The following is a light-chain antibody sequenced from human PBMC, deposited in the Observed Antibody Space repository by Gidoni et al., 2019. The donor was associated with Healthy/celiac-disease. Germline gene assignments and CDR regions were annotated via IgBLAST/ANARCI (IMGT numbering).Light chain of an antibody. CDR1: QSVGSY. J-gene: IGKJ1*01. V-gene: IGKV3-11*01. Sequence: EMGLPHPPATLSLSPGESARLSCRASQSVGSYLAWYQQKPGQAPRLLIYDASNRATGIPARFSGSGSGTDFTLTISSLEPEDFVGYYCQQRSNWPPWTFGQGTKVEIK. CDR2: DAS. CDR3: QQRSNWPPWT.